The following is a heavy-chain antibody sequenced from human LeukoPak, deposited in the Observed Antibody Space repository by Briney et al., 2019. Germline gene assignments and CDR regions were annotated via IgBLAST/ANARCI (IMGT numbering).Heavy chain of an antibody. J-gene: IGHJ4*02. CDR3: ARAGLDGYNSGRNFDY. D-gene: IGHD5-24*01. V-gene: IGHV5-51*01. Sequence: GGSLRLSCAASGFTFSSYWMSWVRQAPGKGLEWMGIIYPDDSETTYSPSFQGQVTISADKSISTAYLQWSSLKASDTAMYYCARAGLDGYNSGRNFDYWGQGTLVTVSS. CDR2: IYPDDSET. CDR1: GFTFSSYW.